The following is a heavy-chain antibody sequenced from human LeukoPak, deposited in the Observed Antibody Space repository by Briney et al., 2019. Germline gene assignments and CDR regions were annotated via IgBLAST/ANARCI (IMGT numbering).Heavy chain of an antibody. Sequence: PGGSLRLSCAASGLTFSSYGMHWVRQAPGKGLEWVAVIWYDGSNKYHADSVKGRFTISRDNSKNTLYLQVNSLRAEDTAVYYCAKEAIAVSGYGPTTFDYWGQGTLVAVSS. J-gene: IGHJ4*02. V-gene: IGHV3-33*06. CDR2: IWYDGSNK. D-gene: IGHD6-19*01. CDR1: GLTFSSYG. CDR3: AKEAIAVSGYGPTTFDY.